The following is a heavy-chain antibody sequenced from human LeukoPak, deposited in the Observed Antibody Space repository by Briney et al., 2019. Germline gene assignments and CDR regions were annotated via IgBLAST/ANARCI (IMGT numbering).Heavy chain of an antibody. CDR3: AKLWIGSSPRYFDY. CDR2: IKQDGSEK. Sequence: GGSLRLSCAASGFTFSSYWMSWVRQAPGKGLEWVANIKQDGSEKYYVDSVKGRFTISRDNAKNSLYLQMNSLRAEDTAVYYCAKLWIGSSPRYFDYWGQGALVTVSS. J-gene: IGHJ4*02. D-gene: IGHD1-26*01. CDR1: GFTFSSYW. V-gene: IGHV3-7*01.